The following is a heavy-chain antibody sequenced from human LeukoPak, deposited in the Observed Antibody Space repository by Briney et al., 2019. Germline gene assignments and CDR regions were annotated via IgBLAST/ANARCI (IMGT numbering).Heavy chain of an antibody. CDR3: ARVPGGGGLRYYYMDV. J-gene: IGHJ6*03. D-gene: IGHD3-16*01. CDR1: GGTFSSYA. Sequence: ASVKVSCKASGGTFSSYAISWVRQAPGQGLEWMGGIIPIFGTANYAQKFQGRVTITADESTSTAYMELSSLRSEDTAVYYCARVPGGGGLRYYYMDVWGKGTTVIVSS. V-gene: IGHV1-69*13. CDR2: IIPIFGTA.